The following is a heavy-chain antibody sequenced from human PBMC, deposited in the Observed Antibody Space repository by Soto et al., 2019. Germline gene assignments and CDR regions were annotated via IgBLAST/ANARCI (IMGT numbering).Heavy chain of an antibody. V-gene: IGHV3-23*01. J-gene: IGHJ4*02. CDR1: GFTFSSYA. Sequence: GGSLRLSCAASGFTFSSYAMSWVRQAPGKGLELVSAISGSGGSTYYADSVKGRFTISRDNSKNTLYLQMNSLRAEDTAVYYCAKDLGAAALLWFGELGLDYWGQGTLVTVSS. D-gene: IGHD3-10*01. CDR2: ISGSGGST. CDR3: AKDLGAAALLWFGELGLDY.